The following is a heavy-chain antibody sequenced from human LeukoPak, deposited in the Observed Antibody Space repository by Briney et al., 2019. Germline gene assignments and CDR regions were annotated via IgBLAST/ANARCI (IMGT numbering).Heavy chain of an antibody. Sequence: SETLSLTCTVSTGSISPYFWSWIRQPPGKGLEWIGYIYYSGSTKYNPSLKSRVTISLDTSKKQFSLKLSSVTAADTALYYCARRQTYFDYWGQGTLVTVSS. V-gene: IGHV4-59*08. CDR3: ARRQTYFDY. J-gene: IGHJ4*02. CDR1: TGSISPYF. CDR2: IYYSGST.